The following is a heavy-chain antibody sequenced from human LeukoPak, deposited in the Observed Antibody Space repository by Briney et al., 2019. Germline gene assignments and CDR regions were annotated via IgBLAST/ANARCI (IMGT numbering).Heavy chain of an antibody. CDR1: GGSISSGGYY. V-gene: IGHV4-31*03. D-gene: IGHD3-16*01. J-gene: IGHJ6*02. CDR2: IYYSGST. Sequence: SETLSLTCTVSGGSISSGGYYWSWIRQHPGKGLEWIGYIYYSGSTYYNPSLKSRVTISVDTSKNQFSLKLSSVTAADTAVYYCAASVGGHHDYYYYGMDVWGQGTTVTVSS. CDR3: AASVGGHHDYYYYGMDV.